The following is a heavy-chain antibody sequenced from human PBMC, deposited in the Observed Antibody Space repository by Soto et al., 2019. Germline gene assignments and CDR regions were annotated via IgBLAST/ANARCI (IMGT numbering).Heavy chain of an antibody. Sequence: QVQLQESGPGLVKPSETLSLTCTVSGGSISDYYWSWFRQAPGKGLDWIGYVYYSGSTNYNPSLQSPVTISVDTANNQFALKLTSVTAADTAIYYCARQAIDWGQGTLVTVSS. CDR2: VYYSGST. J-gene: IGHJ4*02. CDR3: ARQAID. CDR1: GGSISDYY. V-gene: IGHV4-59*08.